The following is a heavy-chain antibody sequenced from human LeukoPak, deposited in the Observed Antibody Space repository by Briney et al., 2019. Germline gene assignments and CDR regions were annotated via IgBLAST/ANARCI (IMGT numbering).Heavy chain of an antibody. CDR2: IIPILGIA. CDR3: ARDGYETHYYGSGSYSNWFDP. Sequence: SVKVSCKASGGTFSSYTISWVRQAPGQGLEWMGRIIPILGIANYAQKFQGRVTITADKSTSTAYMELSSLRSEDTAVYYCARDGYETHYYGSGSYSNWFDPWGQGTLVTVSS. V-gene: IGHV1-69*04. CDR1: GGTFSSYT. D-gene: IGHD3-10*01. J-gene: IGHJ5*02.